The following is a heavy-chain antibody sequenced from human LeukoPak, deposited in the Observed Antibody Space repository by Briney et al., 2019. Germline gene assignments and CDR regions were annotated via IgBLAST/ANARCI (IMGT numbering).Heavy chain of an antibody. V-gene: IGHV1-8*01. J-gene: IGHJ4*02. Sequence: ASVKVSCKASGYTFTSYDINWVRQATGQGLEWMGWMNPNSGNTGYAQKFQGRVTMTRNTSISTAYMELSSLRSEDTAVYYCARGRRWDYDILTGHFDYWGQGTLVTVSS. CDR3: ARGRRWDYDILTGHFDY. CDR2: MNPNSGNT. CDR1: GYTFTSYD. D-gene: IGHD3-9*01.